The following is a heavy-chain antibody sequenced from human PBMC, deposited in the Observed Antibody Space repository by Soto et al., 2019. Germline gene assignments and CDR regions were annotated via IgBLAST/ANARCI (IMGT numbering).Heavy chain of an antibody. D-gene: IGHD3-22*01. J-gene: IGHJ4*02. CDR1: GGSFSGYY. Sequence: SETLSLTCAVYGGSFSGYYWSWIRQPPGKGLEWIGEINHSGSTNYNPSLKSRVTITVDTSKSQFSLKLSSVTAADTAVYYCARATYYYDSSGYYYLDYWGQGTLVTVSS. CDR3: ARATYYYDSSGYYYLDY. V-gene: IGHV4-34*01. CDR2: INHSGST.